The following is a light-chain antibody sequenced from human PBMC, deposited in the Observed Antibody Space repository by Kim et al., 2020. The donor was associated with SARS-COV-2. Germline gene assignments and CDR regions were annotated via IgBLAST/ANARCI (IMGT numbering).Light chain of an antibody. J-gene: IGKJ1*01. V-gene: IGKV3-15*01. CDR3: QQYKSWPRT. CDR1: QNITNN. CDR2: AAS. Sequence: SPGERVTLSGRASQNITNNVAWYQQKPGQAPRLLIFAASTRPTGVPARFSGSGSGTELTLSIDYVQSEDCAVYYCQQYKSWPRTFGLGTKVDIK.